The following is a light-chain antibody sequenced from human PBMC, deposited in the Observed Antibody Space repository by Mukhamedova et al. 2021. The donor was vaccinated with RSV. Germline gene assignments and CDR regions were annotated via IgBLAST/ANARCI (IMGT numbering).Light chain of an antibody. CDR1: GSKN. CDR3: QVWDISTVV. V-gene: IGLV3-9*01. J-gene: IGLJ2*01. Sequence: GSKNVHWYQQKPGQAPVVVIHRDSKRPSEIPERFSGSNSGNTATLTISGAQGGDEADYYCQVWDISTVVFGGGTKLTVL. CDR2: RDS.